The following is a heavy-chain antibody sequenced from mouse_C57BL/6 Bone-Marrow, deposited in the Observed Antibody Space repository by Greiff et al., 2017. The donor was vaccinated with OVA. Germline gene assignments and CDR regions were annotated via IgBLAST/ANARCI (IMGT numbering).Heavy chain of an antibody. CDR1: GFTFSDYY. D-gene: IGHD2-4*01. Sequence: EVKLVESEGGLVQPGSSMKLSCTASGFTFSDYYMAWVRQVPEKGLEWVANINYDGSSTYYLDSLTSRFIISRDNAKNMLYLQMSSLKSDDTATYYCAREDYDYDSWFAYWGQGTLVTVSA. J-gene: IGHJ3*01. V-gene: IGHV5-16*01. CDR2: INYDGSST. CDR3: AREDYDYDSWFAY.